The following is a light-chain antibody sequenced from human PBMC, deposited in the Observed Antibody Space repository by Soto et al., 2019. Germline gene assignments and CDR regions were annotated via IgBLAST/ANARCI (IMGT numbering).Light chain of an antibody. CDR2: DAS. CDR3: QQYDNYPLT. Sequence: DILITQSPSTLSASVGDRVTITCRASQSISIWLAWYQQKPGKAPKLLIYDASTLESGVPSRFSGSGSGTEFTLTISSLQPDDFATYYCQQYDNYPLTFGGGTKVDIK. V-gene: IGKV1-5*01. CDR1: QSISIW. J-gene: IGKJ4*01.